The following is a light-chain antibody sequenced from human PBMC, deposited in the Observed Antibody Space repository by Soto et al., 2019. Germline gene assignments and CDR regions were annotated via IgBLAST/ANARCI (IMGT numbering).Light chain of an antibody. V-gene: IGLV2-23*02. CDR2: EVS. Sequence: QSVLTQPASVSGSHGQSITISYTGTSSDVGSYNLVSWYQQHPGKAPKLMIYEVSKRPSGVSNRFSGSKSGNTASLTISGLHAEDEADYYCCSYAGSSTFVVFRTGTTVTVL. J-gene: IGLJ1*01. CDR3: CSYAGSSTFVV. CDR1: SSDVGSYNL.